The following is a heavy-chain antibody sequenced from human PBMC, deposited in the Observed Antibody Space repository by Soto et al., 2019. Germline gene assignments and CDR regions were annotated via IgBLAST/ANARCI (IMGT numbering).Heavy chain of an antibody. CDR2: IDPHDSYA. D-gene: IGHD2-21*02. CDR1: GYNFTNYW. V-gene: IGHV5-10-1*01. J-gene: IGHJ4*02. Sequence: GESLKISCKASGYNFTNYWITWVRRVPGKGLEWMGRIDPHDSYAKYNPSFEGHVTLSVDKSIGTAPLQWRNLRASDTGIYYCARLDCGTDCRQYFFDYWGQGTLVTVSS. CDR3: ARLDCGTDCRQYFFDY.